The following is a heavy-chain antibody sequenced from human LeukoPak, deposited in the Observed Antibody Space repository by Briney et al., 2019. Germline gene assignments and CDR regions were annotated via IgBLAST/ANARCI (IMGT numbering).Heavy chain of an antibody. D-gene: IGHD3-16*01. CDR1: GGSFSGYY. V-gene: IGHV4-34*01. CDR3: ARSKIWDYYYGMDV. Sequence: SETLSLTCAVYGGSFSGYYRSWIRQPPGKGLEWIGEINHSGSTNYNPSLKSRVTISVDTSKNQFSLKLSSVTAADAAVYYCARSKIWDYYYGMDVWGKGTTVTVSS. J-gene: IGHJ6*04. CDR2: INHSGST.